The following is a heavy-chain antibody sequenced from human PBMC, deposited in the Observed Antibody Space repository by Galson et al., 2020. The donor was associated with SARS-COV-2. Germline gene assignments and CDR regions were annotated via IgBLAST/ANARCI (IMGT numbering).Heavy chain of an antibody. CDR3: ANEDSDAFDI. V-gene: IGHV4-4*07. D-gene: IGHD2-21*01. Sequence: SETLSLTCSVSGVSMNTYFWSWIRQPAGKALEWIGRISNNGNTNYNPSLKSRVTMSVDTSKNQFSLKLSSVTAEDTALYYCANEDSDAFDIWGQGTMVTVSS. CDR1: GVSMNTYF. J-gene: IGHJ3*02. CDR2: ISNNGNT.